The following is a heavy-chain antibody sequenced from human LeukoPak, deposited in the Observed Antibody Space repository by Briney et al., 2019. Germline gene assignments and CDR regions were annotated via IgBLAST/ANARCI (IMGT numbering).Heavy chain of an antibody. CDR2: INPSGGST. Sequence: ASVKVSCKASGYTFTSYYMHWVRQAPGQGLEWMGIINPSGGSTSYAQKFQGRVTMTRDTSTSTVYMELSSLRSEDTAVYYCARDTDDIVVVPAQLGNAFDIWGQGTMVTVSS. V-gene: IGHV1-46*01. J-gene: IGHJ3*02. CDR3: ARDTDDIVVVPAQLGNAFDI. D-gene: IGHD2-2*01. CDR1: GYTFTSYY.